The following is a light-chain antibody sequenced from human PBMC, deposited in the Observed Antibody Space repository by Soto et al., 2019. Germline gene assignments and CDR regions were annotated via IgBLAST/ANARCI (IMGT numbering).Light chain of an antibody. CDR3: QHYDHFGLA. CDR2: DAS. Sequence: DIQMTQSPSSLSASVGDRVTITCQATLDINNYLNWYQQKPGKAPKLLIYDASTLATGVPSRFSGSGSGADFTFTISNLQPEDIGTYYCQHYDHFGLAFGGGTKVEIK. J-gene: IGKJ4*01. V-gene: IGKV1-33*01. CDR1: LDINNY.